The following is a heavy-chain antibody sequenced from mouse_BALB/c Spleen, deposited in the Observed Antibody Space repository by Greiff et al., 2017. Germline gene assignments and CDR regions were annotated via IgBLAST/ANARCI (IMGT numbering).Heavy chain of an antibody. V-gene: IGHV2-6-4*01. D-gene: IGHD1-1*01. CDR3: AREPHNYYGSSYYAMDY. CDR1: GFSLSRYS. J-gene: IGHJ4*01. CDR2: IWGGGST. Sequence: VQGVESGPGLVAPSQSLSITCTVSGFSLSRYSVHWVRQPPGKGLEWLGMIWGGGSTDYNSALKSRLSISKDNSKSQVFLKMNSLQTDDTAMYYCAREPHNYYGSSYYAMDYWGQGTSVTVSS.